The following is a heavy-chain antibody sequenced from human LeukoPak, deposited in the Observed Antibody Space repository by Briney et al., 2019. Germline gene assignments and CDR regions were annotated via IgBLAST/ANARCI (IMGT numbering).Heavy chain of an antibody. J-gene: IGHJ3*02. D-gene: IGHD6-13*01. V-gene: IGHV3-7*04. CDR2: IKQDGSEK. CDR3: ARDWQWQQLDGDAFDI. CDR1: GFTFSGYW. Sequence: GGSLRLSCAASGFTFSGYWMSWVRQAPGKGREWVANIKQDGSEKYYVDSVKGRFTISRDNAKNSLFLQMNSLRAEDTAVYYCARDWQWQQLDGDAFDIWGRGTMVTVSS.